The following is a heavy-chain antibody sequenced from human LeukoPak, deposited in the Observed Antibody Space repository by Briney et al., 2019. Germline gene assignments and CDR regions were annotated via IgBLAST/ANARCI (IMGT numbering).Heavy chain of an antibody. CDR2: INHSGST. CDR1: GGSFSGYY. J-gene: IGHJ4*02. Sequence: SETLSLTCAVYGGSFSGYYWSWIRQPPGKGLEWIGEINHSGSTNYNPSLKSRVTISVDTSKNQFSLKLSSVTAADTAVYYCARWLWFGEIKYYFDYWGQGTLVTVSS. D-gene: IGHD3-10*01. V-gene: IGHV4-34*01. CDR3: ARWLWFGEIKYYFDY.